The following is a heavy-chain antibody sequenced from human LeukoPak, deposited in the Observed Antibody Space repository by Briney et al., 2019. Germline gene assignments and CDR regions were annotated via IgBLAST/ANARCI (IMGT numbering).Heavy chain of an antibody. V-gene: IGHV3-23*01. J-gene: IGHJ4*02. CDR1: GFTFSSSA. Sequence: GGSLRLSCAASGFTFSSSAMSWVRQVPGKGLEWVSGISASGGSTYYADSVRGRFTISRDNSKNTLYVQMNSLRVEDTAVYYCARDDAVGGGYLDHWGQGILVSVSS. D-gene: IGHD6-19*01. CDR3: ARDDAVGGGYLDH. CDR2: ISASGGST.